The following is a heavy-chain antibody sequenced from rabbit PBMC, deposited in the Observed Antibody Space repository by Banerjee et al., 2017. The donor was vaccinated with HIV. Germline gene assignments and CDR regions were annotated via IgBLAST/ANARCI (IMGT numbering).Heavy chain of an antibody. Sequence: QQQLEESGGGLVQPGGSLKLSCKASGFDFSTYVMSWVRQAPGKGPEWIACIYNGDGSTYYASWAKGRFTISKTSSTTVTLQMTSLTAADTATYFCARDLAGVIGWNFNLWGQGTLVTVS. D-gene: IGHD4-1*01. V-gene: IGHV1S47*01. CDR1: GFDFSTYV. CDR2: IYNGDGST. J-gene: IGHJ4*01. CDR3: ARDLAGVIGWNFNL.